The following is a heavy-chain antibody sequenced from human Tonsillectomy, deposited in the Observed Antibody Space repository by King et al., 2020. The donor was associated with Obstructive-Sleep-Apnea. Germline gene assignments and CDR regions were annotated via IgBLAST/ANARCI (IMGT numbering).Heavy chain of an antibody. Sequence: GQLVQSGGEVKKPGASVKVSCKASGYTFTAYGISWVRQAPGQGLEWLGWISGYNSKTNYPLKVLGRVILTTDTSTSTAYMELRSLTSDDTAFYYCARTNYDMLTGSYGVGYGMDVWGQGTTVTVSS. CDR2: ISGYNSKT. CDR3: ARTNYDMLTGSYGVGYGMDV. J-gene: IGHJ6*02. CDR1: GYTFTAYG. V-gene: IGHV1-18*01. D-gene: IGHD3-9*01.